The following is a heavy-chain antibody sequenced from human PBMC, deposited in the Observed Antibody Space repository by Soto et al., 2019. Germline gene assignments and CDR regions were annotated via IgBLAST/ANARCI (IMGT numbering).Heavy chain of an antibody. V-gene: IGHV3-64D*06. CDR3: LVCSGGSCPEYGMDV. D-gene: IGHD2-15*01. CDR2: ISINGGST. J-gene: IGHJ6*02. CDR1: GFTFSSYA. Sequence: GGSLRLSCSASGFTFSSYAMHWVRQAPGKGLEYVSAISINGGSTYYADSVKGRFTISRDNSKNTLYLQMSSLRAEDTAVYYCLVCSGGSCPEYGMDVWGQGTTVTVSS.